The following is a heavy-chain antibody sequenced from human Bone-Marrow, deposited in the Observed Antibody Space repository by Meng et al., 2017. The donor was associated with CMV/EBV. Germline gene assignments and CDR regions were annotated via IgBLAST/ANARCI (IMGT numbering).Heavy chain of an antibody. CDR2: ISSGSSYI. CDR3: ARDFKSDSPATVDL. D-gene: IGHD5-12*01. CDR1: GFTFSTYI. V-gene: IGHV3-21*01. J-gene: IGHJ2*01. Sequence: GESLKISCAASGFTFSTYIMNWVRQAPGKGLEWVSSISSGSSYIYYADSVKGRFTISRDNAKNSLYLQMNSLRAEDTAVYYCARDFKSDSPATVDLCGRVSLVTFSS.